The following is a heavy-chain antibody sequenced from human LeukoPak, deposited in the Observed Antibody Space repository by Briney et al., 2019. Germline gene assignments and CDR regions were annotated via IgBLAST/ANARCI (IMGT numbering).Heavy chain of an antibody. CDR3: AKDQNWEGGY. CDR1: GFTFSSYG. CDR2: IGGSIGST. Sequence: GSLRLSCAASGFTFSSYGMSWVRQGPGKGLEWVSAIGGSIGSTFYTDSVKGRFTISRDNSKNTLSLQMNSLRDEDTAVYYCAKDQNWEGGYWGQGTLVTVSS. D-gene: IGHD7-27*01. J-gene: IGHJ4*02. V-gene: IGHV3-23*01.